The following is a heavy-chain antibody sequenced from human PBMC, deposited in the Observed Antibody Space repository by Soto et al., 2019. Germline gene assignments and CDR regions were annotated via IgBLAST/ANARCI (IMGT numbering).Heavy chain of an antibody. CDR2: ISSSSDTI. CDR3: ARDPRYCSGGNCYSSYYYYYLDV. D-gene: IGHD2-15*01. CDR1: GFIFSSYS. J-gene: IGHJ6*03. V-gene: IGHV3-48*01. Sequence: GGSLRLSCAASGFIFSSYSMNWVRQAPGQGLEWVSYISSSSDTIYYADSVKGRFTISRDNAKNSLYLQMNSLRAEDTAVYYCARDPRYCSGGNCYSSYYYYYLDVWGIGTTVTVSS.